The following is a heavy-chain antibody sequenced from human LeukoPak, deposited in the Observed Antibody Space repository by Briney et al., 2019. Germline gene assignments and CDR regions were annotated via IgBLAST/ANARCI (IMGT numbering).Heavy chain of an antibody. CDR2: INHSGST. Sequence: SETLSLTCAVYGGSFSGYYWSWIRQPPGKGLEWIGEINHSGSTNYNPSLKSRVTISVDTSKNRFSLKLSSVTAADTAVYYCATRGSGYYEYYFDYWGQGTLVTVSS. CDR1: GGSFSGYY. J-gene: IGHJ4*02. V-gene: IGHV4-34*01. D-gene: IGHD3-22*01. CDR3: ATRGSGYYEYYFDY.